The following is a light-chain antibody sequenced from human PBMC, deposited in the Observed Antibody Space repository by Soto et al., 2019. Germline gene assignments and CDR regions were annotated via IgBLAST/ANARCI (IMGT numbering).Light chain of an antibody. CDR2: KTS. V-gene: IGKV1-5*03. CDR1: QSINSW. CDR3: QHYNSNPWT. Sequence: DIQMTQSPSTLSASVGDRVTISCRASQSINSWLAWYQQKPGKAPKLLIYKTSSLESGVPSRFSGLGSGTEFTLTISSLHPDDFATYYCQHYNSNPWTFGQGTKVEIK. J-gene: IGKJ1*01.